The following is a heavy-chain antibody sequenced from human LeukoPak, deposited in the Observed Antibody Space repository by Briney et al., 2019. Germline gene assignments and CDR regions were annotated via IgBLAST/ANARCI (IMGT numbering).Heavy chain of an antibody. J-gene: IGHJ4*02. CDR3: AREGDYVWGSYRYLNY. CDR2: ISGSGGST. CDR1: GFTFSSYA. Sequence: PGGSLRLSCAASGFTFSSYAMSWVRQAPGKGLEWVSAISGSGGSTYYADSVKGRFTISRDNSKNTLYLQMNSLRAEDTAVYYCAREGDYVWGSYRYLNYWGQGTLVTVSS. D-gene: IGHD3-16*02. V-gene: IGHV3-23*01.